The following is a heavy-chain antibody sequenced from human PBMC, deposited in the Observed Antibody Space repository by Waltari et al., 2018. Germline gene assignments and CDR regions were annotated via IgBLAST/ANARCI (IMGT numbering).Heavy chain of an antibody. CDR3: ARGATAVAGHNWFDP. CDR1: GGSISSHY. Sequence: QVQLQESGPGLVMPSETLSLTCTVSGGSISSHYWSWIRQPPGKGLEWIGYIYYSGSTNYNPSRKSRVTISVDTSKNQFSLKLSSVTAADTAVYYCARGATAVAGHNWFDPWGQGTLVTVSS. D-gene: IGHD6-19*01. J-gene: IGHJ5*02. V-gene: IGHV4-59*11. CDR2: IYYSGST.